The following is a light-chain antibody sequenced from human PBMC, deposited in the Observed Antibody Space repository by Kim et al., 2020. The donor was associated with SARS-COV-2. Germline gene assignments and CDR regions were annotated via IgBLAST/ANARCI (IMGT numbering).Light chain of an antibody. V-gene: IGLV1-40*01. J-gene: IGLJ2*01. Sequence: VTISCTGSSSNIGAGYDVHWYQQLPGTAPKLLIYGNSNRPSGVPDRFSGSKSGTSASLAITGLQAEDEADYYCQSYDSSLSGAVVFGGGTQLTVL. CDR2: GNS. CDR1: SSNIGAGYD. CDR3: QSYDSSLSGAVV.